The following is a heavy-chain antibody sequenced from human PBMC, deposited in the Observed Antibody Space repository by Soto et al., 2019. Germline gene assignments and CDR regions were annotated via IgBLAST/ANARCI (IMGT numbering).Heavy chain of an antibody. CDR3: AWETFGDYVGYFDP. D-gene: IGHD3-9*01. CDR1: GVSISSSSYY. CDR2: IYYSGTT. Sequence: SETLSLTCTVSGVSISSSSYYWGWIRQPPGKGLEWIGSIYYSGTTYYNPSLKSRVTMSVATSKNQFSLKVSSVTAADTAVYYCAWETFGDYVGYFDPWGQGIQVTVSS. V-gene: IGHV4-39*07. J-gene: IGHJ5*02.